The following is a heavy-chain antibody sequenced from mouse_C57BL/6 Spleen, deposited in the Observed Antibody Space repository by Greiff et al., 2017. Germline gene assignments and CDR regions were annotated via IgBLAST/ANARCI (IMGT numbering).Heavy chain of an antibody. CDR2: IYPGSGNT. Sequence: QVHVKQSGPELVKPGASVKISCKASGYSFTSYYIHWVKQRPGQGLEWIGWIYPGSGNTKYNEKFKGKATLTADTSSSTAYMQLSSLTSEDSAVYYCARSSPFLDDWGQGTTLTVSS. CDR1: GYSFTSYY. CDR3: ARSSPFLDD. V-gene: IGHV1-66*01. J-gene: IGHJ2*01.